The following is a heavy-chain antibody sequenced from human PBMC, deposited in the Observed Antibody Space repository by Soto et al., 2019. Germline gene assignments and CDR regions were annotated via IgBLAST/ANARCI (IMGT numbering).Heavy chain of an antibody. CDR1: GGSFSGYY. V-gene: IGHV4-34*01. J-gene: IGHJ4*02. Sequence: SETLSLTCAVYGGSFSGYYWSWIRQPPGKGLEWIGEINHSGSTNYNPSLKSRVTISVDTSKNQFSLKLSSVTAADTAVYYCARGPANYDFWSGYYRTYDYWGQGTLVTVSS. CDR2: INHSGST. CDR3: ARGPANYDFWSGYYRTYDY. D-gene: IGHD3-3*01.